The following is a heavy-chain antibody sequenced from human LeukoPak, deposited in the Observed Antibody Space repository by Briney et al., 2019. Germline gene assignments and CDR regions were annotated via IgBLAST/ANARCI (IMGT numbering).Heavy chain of an antibody. V-gene: IGHV4-30-2*01. J-gene: IGHJ3*02. CDR1: GGSISSGGYS. CDR2: IYHSGST. CDR3: ASSPEGGVAFDI. D-gene: IGHD1-14*01. Sequence: SETLSLTCAVSGGSISSGGYSWSWIRQPPGKGLEWIGYIYHSGSTYYNPSLKSRVTISVDRSKNQFSLKLSSVTAADTAVYYCASSPEGGVAFDIWGQGTMVTVS.